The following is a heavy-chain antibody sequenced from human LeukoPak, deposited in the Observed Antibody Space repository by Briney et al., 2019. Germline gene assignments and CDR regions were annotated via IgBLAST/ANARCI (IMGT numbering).Heavy chain of an antibody. CDR1: GFTFSSYD. Sequence: GGSLRLSCAASGFTFSSYDMNWVRQAPGKGLEWVSSISTSSSYIDYADSVQGRFTISRDNAENSLYLQMNSLRAEDTAVYYCARDEEGHGYHHWGQGTLVTVSS. CDR3: ARDEEGHGYHH. J-gene: IGHJ4*02. V-gene: IGHV3-21*06. CDR2: ISTSSSYI. D-gene: IGHD3-22*01.